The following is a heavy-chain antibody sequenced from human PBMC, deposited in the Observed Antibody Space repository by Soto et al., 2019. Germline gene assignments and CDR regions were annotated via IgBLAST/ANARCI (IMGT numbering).Heavy chain of an antibody. D-gene: IGHD6-19*01. CDR2: ISYDGSNK. Sequence: PGGSLRLSCAASGFTFSSYAMHWVRQAPGKGLEWVAVISYDGSNKYYADSVKGRFTISRDNSKNTLYLQMNSLRAEDTAVYYCARDGGPFLLEAVAGTHWFDPWGQGTLVTVSS. CDR3: ARDGGPFLLEAVAGTHWFDP. CDR1: GFTFSSYA. J-gene: IGHJ5*02. V-gene: IGHV3-30-3*01.